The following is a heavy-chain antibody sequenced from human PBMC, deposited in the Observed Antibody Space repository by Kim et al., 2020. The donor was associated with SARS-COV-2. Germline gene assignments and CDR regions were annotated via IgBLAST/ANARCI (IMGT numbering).Heavy chain of an antibody. CDR1: GGTFSSYA. CDR3: ARGDGYCSSTSCPRGPDY. V-gene: IGHV1-69*13. CDR2: IIPIFGTA. Sequence: SVKVSCKASGGTFSSYAISWVRQAPGQGLEWMGGIIPIFGTANYAQKFQGRVTITADESTSTAYMELSSLRSEDTAVYYCARGDGYCSSTSCPRGPDYWGQGTLVTVSS. D-gene: IGHD2-2*01. J-gene: IGHJ4*02.